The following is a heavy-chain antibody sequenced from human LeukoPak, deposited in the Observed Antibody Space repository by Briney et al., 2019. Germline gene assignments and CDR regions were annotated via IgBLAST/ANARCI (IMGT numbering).Heavy chain of an antibody. V-gene: IGHV3-7*01. CDR2: IKYDGRET. CDR3: ARYLNSGPEDF. D-gene: IGHD1-26*01. CDR1: GFTFSNYW. Sequence: GGSLRLSCAATGFTFSNYWMSWFRQAPGKGLEWVANIKYDGRETRYVDSVRGRFTISRDNAKNSLFLQMNSLRAEATAVYYCARYLNSGPEDFWGQGNLVTVSS. J-gene: IGHJ4*02.